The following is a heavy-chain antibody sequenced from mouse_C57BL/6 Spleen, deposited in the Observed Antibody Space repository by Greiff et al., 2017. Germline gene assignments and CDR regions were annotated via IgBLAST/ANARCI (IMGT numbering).Heavy chain of an antibody. CDR2: IYPSDSET. Sequence: QVQLQQPGAELVRPGSSVKLSCKASGYTFTSYWMDWVKQRPGQGLEWIGNIYPSDSETHYNQKFKDKATLTVDKSSSTAYMQLSSLTSVDSAVYYCARRRKISYAMDYWGQGTSVTVSS. V-gene: IGHV1-61*01. J-gene: IGHJ4*01. CDR3: ARRRKISYAMDY. CDR1: GYTFTSYW.